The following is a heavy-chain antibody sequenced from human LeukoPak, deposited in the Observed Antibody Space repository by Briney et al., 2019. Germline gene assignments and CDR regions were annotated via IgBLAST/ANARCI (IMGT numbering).Heavy chain of an antibody. CDR2: IYDSGST. CDR3: ASQEYYGSGSSN. J-gene: IGHJ4*02. D-gene: IGHD3-10*01. CDR1: GGSISSYY. V-gene: IGHV4-59*08. Sequence: SETLSLTCTVSGGSISSYYWSWIRQPPGKGLEWIGYIYDSGSTNYNPSLKSRVTISVDTSKNQFSLKPSSVTAADTAVYYCASQEYYGSGSSNWGQGTLVTVSS.